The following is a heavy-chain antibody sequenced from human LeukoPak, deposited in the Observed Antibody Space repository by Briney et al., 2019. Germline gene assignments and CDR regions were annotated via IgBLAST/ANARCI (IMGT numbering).Heavy chain of an antibody. V-gene: IGHV6-1*01. CDR2: TYYRSKWYT. J-gene: IGHJ4*02. D-gene: IGHD3-10*01. CDR1: GDSVSTKSGS. Sequence: SQTPSLTCAISGDSVSTKSGSWSWIRQSPSRGFEWLGRTYYRSKWYTDYAISVKSRVNINPDTSKNQFSLQLKSVTPEDTAVYYCAGGSGTLAYWGLGTLVTVSS. CDR3: AGGSGTLAY.